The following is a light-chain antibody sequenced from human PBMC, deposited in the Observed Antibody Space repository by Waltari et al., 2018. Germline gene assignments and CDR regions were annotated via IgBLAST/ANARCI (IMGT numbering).Light chain of an antibody. V-gene: IGLV4-69*01. CDR2: LNSDGSH. Sequence: QLVLTQSPSASASLGASVKPTCTLRSGHTRYAIACPQQPPLKGPRYLMKLNSDGSHSKGDGIPDRFSGSSSGAERYLTISSLQSEDEADYYCQTWGAGIVVFGGGTKLTVL. CDR1: SGHTRYA. CDR3: QTWGAGIVV. J-gene: IGLJ2*01.